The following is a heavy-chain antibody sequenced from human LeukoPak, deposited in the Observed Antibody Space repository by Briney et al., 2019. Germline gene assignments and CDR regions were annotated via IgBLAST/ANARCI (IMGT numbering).Heavy chain of an antibody. CDR1: GFTFRSYT. CDR3: ARGGSNIAGGDY. D-gene: IGHD2/OR15-2a*01. V-gene: IGHV3-21*01. Sequence: GGSLRLSCAASGFTFRSYTMNWVRQAPGKGLEWVSSISSGSNYIDYADSVRGRFTISRDNAKNSLYPQMNSLRAEDTAVYYCARGGSNIAGGDYWGQGTLVTVSS. J-gene: IGHJ4*02. CDR2: ISSGSNYI.